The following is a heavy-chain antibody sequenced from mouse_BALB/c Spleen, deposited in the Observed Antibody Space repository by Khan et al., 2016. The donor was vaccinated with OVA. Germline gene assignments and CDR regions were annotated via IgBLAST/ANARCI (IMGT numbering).Heavy chain of an antibody. Sequence: VQLQQSGPELVKPGASVRMSCKASGYTFTSYVIHWVKQKPGQGLEWIGYIYPYNDDTKYNEKFKGKVTLTSDKSSSTAYMELFSLTSEDSAAYYCAKSYRDYVYFDYWGQGTTLTVSS. J-gene: IGHJ2*01. V-gene: IGHV1S136*01. CDR3: AKSYRDYVYFDY. CDR1: GYTFTSYV. CDR2: IYPYNDDT. D-gene: IGHD2-13*01.